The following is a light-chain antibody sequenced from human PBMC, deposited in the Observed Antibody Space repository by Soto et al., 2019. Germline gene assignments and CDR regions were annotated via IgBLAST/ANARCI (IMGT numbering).Light chain of an antibody. CDR2: KAS. CDR1: QSISNW. Sequence: DIQMTQPPSTLPASVGDRVTITCRASQSISNWLAWYQQKPGKAPKLLIYKASSLESGVPSRFSGSGSGTEFTLTISSLQPDDFATYYCQQYNPYSPYTFGQGTKVDIK. CDR3: QQYNPYSPYT. J-gene: IGKJ2*01. V-gene: IGKV1-5*03.